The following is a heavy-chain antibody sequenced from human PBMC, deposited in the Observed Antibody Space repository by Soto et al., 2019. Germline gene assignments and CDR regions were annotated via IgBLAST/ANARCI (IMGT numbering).Heavy chain of an antibody. Sequence: QVHLQQWGAGLLKPSETLSLTCAVYGGSFSSYYWSWVRQPPGKGLEWIGEINHSGSTNNNPSLKSRVTISVDTSKNQFSLTLSSVTAADTAVYYCARGGKRGYTGYGRNYYYYGMDVWGQGTTVTVSS. CDR2: INHSGST. J-gene: IGHJ6*02. CDR1: GGSFSSYY. V-gene: IGHV4-34*01. D-gene: IGHD5-12*01. CDR3: ARGGKRGYTGYGRNYYYYGMDV.